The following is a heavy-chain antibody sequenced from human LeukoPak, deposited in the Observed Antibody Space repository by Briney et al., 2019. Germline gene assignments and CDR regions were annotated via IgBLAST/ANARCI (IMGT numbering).Heavy chain of an antibody. D-gene: IGHD4-17*01. CDR1: GYTFTTYG. J-gene: IGHJ3*02. Sequence: ASVKVSCKASGYTFTTYGISWVRQAPGQGLEWMGWISAYNGNTDYAQKLQGRVTMTTDTSTSTAYMELRSLRSDDTAVYYCARTTVTTSDDAFDIWGQGTMVTVSS. V-gene: IGHV1-18*01. CDR2: ISAYNGNT. CDR3: ARTTVTTSDDAFDI.